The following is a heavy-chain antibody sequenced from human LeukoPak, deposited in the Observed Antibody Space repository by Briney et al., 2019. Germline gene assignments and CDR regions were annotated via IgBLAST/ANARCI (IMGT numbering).Heavy chain of an antibody. V-gene: IGHV4-34*01. Sequence: SETLSLTCAVYGGSFSGYYWSWIRQPPGKGLEWIGEINHSGSTYYNPSLKSRVTISVDTSKNQFSLKLSSVTAADTAVYYCARVPVGATNYFQHWAQGTLVTVSS. D-gene: IGHD1-26*01. CDR1: GGSFSGYY. CDR3: ARVPVGATNYFQH. CDR2: INHSGST. J-gene: IGHJ1*01.